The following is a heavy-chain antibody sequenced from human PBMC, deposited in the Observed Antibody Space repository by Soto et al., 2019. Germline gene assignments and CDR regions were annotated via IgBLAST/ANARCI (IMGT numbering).Heavy chain of an antibody. CDR1: GYSFTSYW. D-gene: IGHD3-10*01. J-gene: IGHJ5*02. Sequence: GESLKISCKGSGYSFTSYWIGWVRQMPGKGLEWMGIIYPGDSDTRYSPSFQGQVTISADKSISTAYLQWSSLKASDTAMYYCARRVEVTMVRGVIRHPSPNLSSNWFDPWGQRTLVTVSS. CDR3: ARRVEVTMVRGVIRHPSPNLSSNWFDP. V-gene: IGHV5-51*01. CDR2: IYPGDSDT.